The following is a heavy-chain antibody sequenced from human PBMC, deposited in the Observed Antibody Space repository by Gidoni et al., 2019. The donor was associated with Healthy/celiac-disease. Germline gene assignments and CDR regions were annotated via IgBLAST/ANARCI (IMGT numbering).Heavy chain of an antibody. CDR2: ISAYNGNT. CDR1: GYTFTSYG. CDR3: ARDSRSGDFWSGYYTGYYYGMDV. Sequence: QVQLVQSGDEVKKPGASVKVSCKASGYTFTSYGISWVRPAPGQGLEWMGWISAYNGNTNYAQKLQGRVTMTTDTSTSTAYMELRSLRSDDTAVYYCARDSRSGDFWSGYYTGYYYGMDVWGQGTTVTVSS. J-gene: IGHJ6*02. V-gene: IGHV1-18*04. D-gene: IGHD3-3*01.